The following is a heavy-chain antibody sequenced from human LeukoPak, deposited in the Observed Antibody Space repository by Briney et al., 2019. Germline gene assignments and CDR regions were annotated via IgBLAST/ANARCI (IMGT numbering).Heavy chain of an antibody. D-gene: IGHD2-2*01. CDR1: GFTFSSYG. J-gene: IGHJ4*02. V-gene: IGHV3-30*03. Sequence: GGSLRLSCAASGFTFSSYGMHWVRQAPGKGLEWVAVISYDGSNKYYADSVKGRFTISRDNAKNTLYLQMNSLRAEDTAVYYCARNLPAADYWGQGTLVTVSS. CDR2: ISYDGSNK. CDR3: ARNLPAADY.